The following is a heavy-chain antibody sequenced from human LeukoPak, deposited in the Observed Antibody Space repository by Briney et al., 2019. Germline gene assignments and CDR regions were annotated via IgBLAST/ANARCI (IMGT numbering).Heavy chain of an antibody. V-gene: IGHV1-8*03. Sequence: GASVKVSCKASGYTFTSYDINWVRQATGQGLEWMGWMNPNSGNTGYAQKFQGRVTITRNTSISTAYMELSSLRSEDTAVYYCARGGRIVVVPAAMQDYYYYYMDVWGKGTTVIVSS. D-gene: IGHD2-2*01. J-gene: IGHJ6*03. CDR2: MNPNSGNT. CDR3: ARGGRIVVVPAAMQDYYYYYMDV. CDR1: GYTFTSYD.